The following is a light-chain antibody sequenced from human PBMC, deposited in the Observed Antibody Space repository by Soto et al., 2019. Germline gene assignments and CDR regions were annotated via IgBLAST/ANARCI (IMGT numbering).Light chain of an antibody. CDR3: CSYAGSYTWV. CDR1: SSDVGDYNY. V-gene: IGLV2-11*01. J-gene: IGLJ3*02. Sequence: QSALTQPRSVSGSPGQSVTISCTGTSSDVGDYNYVSWYQHHPGKAPKLMIYDVSKRPSGVTDRFSASKSGNTASLTISGLQAEDEADYYCCSYAGSYTWVFGGGTKVTVL. CDR2: DVS.